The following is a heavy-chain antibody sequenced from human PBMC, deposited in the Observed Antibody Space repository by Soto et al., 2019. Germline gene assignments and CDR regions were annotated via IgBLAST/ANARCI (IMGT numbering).Heavy chain of an antibody. CDR2: IYTSGST. D-gene: IGHD6-19*01. Sequence: PSETLSLTCTVSGGSISSYYWSWIRQPAGKGLEWIGRIYTSGSTNYNPSLKSRVTMSVDTSKNQFSLKLSSVTAADTAVYYCARVSHVGGYRSGWANNGMDVCGQGPTVTVYS. V-gene: IGHV4-4*07. CDR1: GGSISSYY. CDR3: ARVSHVGGYRSGWANNGMDV. J-gene: IGHJ6*02.